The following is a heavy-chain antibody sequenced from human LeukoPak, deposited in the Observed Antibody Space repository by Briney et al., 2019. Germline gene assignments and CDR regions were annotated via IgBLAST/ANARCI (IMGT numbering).Heavy chain of an antibody. D-gene: IGHD3-16*01. J-gene: IGHJ4*02. CDR1: GGSISSYY. V-gene: IGHV4-59*01. Sequence: SETLSLTCTVSGGSISSYYWSWIRQPPGKGLEWIGYIHYSGSTNYNPSLKSRVTISEDTSKNQFSLKLSSVTAADTAVYYCARAFWGSGIDYWSQGTLVTVSS. CDR3: ARAFWGSGIDY. CDR2: IHYSGST.